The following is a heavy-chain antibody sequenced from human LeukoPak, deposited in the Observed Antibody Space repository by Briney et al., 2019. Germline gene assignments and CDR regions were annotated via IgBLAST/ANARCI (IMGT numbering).Heavy chain of an antibody. Sequence: GSSVKVSCTASGGTFSSYAISWVRQAPGQGLEWMGGIIPIFGTANYAQKFQGRVTITADESTSTAYMELSSLRSEDTAVYYSARPSYCSSTSCQDYYYGMDVWGKGTTVTVSS. J-gene: IGHJ6*04. CDR3: ARPSYCSSTSCQDYYYGMDV. CDR1: GGTFSSYA. D-gene: IGHD2-2*01. V-gene: IGHV1-69*01. CDR2: IIPIFGTA.